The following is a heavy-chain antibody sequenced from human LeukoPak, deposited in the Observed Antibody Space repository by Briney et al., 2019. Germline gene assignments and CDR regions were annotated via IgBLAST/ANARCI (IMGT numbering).Heavy chain of an antibody. CDR2: IYRGGST. Sequence: PGGSLRLSCAASGFNVSSNYMTWVRQAPGKGLEWVSVIYRGGSTYYADSVKGRFTISRHNSRDTMYLQMNSLRTEDTAVYYCARDPGYYYDTSAYQVYFDFWGQGTLATVSS. CDR1: GFNVSSNY. V-gene: IGHV3-53*04. J-gene: IGHJ4*02. D-gene: IGHD3-22*01. CDR3: ARDPGYYYDTSAYQVYFDF.